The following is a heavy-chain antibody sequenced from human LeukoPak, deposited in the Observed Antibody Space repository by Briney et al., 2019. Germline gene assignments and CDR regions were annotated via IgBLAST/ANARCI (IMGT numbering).Heavy chain of an antibody. CDR1: GYTFTVYY. CDR2: INPNSGGT. CDR3: ARDSSSSLPDY. V-gene: IGHV1-2*02. J-gene: IGHJ4*02. D-gene: IGHD6-6*01. Sequence: ASVKVSCKSSGYTFTVYYMHWVRQAPGQGHELMGWINPNSGGTNYAQKFQGRVSMTRDTSISTAYMELSRLRSDDTAVYYCARDSSSSLPDYWGQGTLVTVSS.